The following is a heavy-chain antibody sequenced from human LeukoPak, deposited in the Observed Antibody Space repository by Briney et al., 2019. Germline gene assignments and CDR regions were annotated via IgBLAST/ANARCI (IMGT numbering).Heavy chain of an antibody. J-gene: IGHJ5*02. V-gene: IGHV1-3*01. D-gene: IGHD4-23*01. CDR3: ARGEIGGNFDP. CDR2: INAGNGNT. Sequence: GASAKVSCTASGYTFTSYAIHWVRQAPGQRLEWMGWINAGNGNTKYSQKFQGRVTITRDTSASTAYMELSSLRSEDTAVYYCARGEIGGNFDPWGQGTLVTVSS. CDR1: GYTFTSYA.